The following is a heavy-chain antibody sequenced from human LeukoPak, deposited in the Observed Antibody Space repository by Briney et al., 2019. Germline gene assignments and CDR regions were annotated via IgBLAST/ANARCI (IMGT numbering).Heavy chain of an antibody. V-gene: IGHV3-11*01. Sequence: GGSLRLSCAASGFTFSDYYMSWIRQAPGKGLEWVSYISSSGSTIYYADSVKGRFTISRDNAKNSLYLQMNSLRAEDTAVYYCARDIVVVTAIHHWFDPWGQGTLVTVSS. J-gene: IGHJ5*02. CDR2: ISSSGSTI. CDR3: ARDIVVVTAIHHWFDP. D-gene: IGHD2-21*02. CDR1: GFTFSDYY.